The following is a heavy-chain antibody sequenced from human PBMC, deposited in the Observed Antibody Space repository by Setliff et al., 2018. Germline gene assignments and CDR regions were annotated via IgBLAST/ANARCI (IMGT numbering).Heavy chain of an antibody. CDR1: GFTVSSYY. D-gene: IGHD2-2*02. V-gene: IGHV3-66*01. CDR3: ARSSAPIKRDYMDV. Sequence: PGGSLRLSCAASGFTVSSYYMTWVRQAPGKGLEWVSVIYTGGSTYYADSVKGRFTISRDDSNNTLYLQMNSLRADDAAVYYCARSSAPIKRDYMDVWGKGTTVTVSS. CDR2: IYTGGST. J-gene: IGHJ6*03.